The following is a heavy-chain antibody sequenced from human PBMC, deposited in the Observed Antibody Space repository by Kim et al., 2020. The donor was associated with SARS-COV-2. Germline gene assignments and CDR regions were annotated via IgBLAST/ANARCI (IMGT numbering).Heavy chain of an antibody. CDR3: ARDLETIYSSGWHLSWGIDY. D-gene: IGHD6-19*01. J-gene: IGHJ4*02. CDR1: GYTFTSYY. CDR2: INPSGGST. V-gene: IGHV1-46*01. Sequence: ASVKVSCKASGYTFTSYYMHWVRQAPGQGLEWMGIINPSGGSTSYAQKFQGRVTMTRDTSTSTVYMELSSLRSEDTAVYYCARDLETIYSSGWHLSWGIDYCGQGTLVTVSS.